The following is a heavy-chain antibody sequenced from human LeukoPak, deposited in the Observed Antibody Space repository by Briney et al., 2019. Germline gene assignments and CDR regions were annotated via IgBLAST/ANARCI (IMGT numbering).Heavy chain of an antibody. V-gene: IGHV4-34*01. D-gene: IGHD2-15*01. CDR2: INHSGST. CDR3: AREGEVVAATYYYYYGMDV. Sequence: PSETLSLTCAVYGGSFSGYYWSWIRQPPGKGLEWIGEINHSGSTNYNPSLKSRVTISVDTSKNQFSLKLSSVTAADTAVYYCAREGEVVAATYYYYYGMDVWGQGTTVTVSS. CDR1: GGSFSGYY. J-gene: IGHJ6*02.